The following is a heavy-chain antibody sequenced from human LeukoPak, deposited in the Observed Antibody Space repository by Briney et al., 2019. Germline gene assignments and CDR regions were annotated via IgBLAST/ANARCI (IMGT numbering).Heavy chain of an antibody. CDR1: GFTFSSYN. V-gene: IGHV3-21*01. CDR3: ARVGGHCTSTSCPPPDY. CDR2: IDSSSRYI. Sequence: PGGSLRLSCAASGFTFSSYNMDWVRQAPGKGLKWVSFIDSSSRYIYQADSVKGRFTISRDNAKSSVSLQMNSLRAEDTAVYYCARVGGHCTSTSCPPPDYWGQGTLVTVSS. D-gene: IGHD2-2*01. J-gene: IGHJ4*02.